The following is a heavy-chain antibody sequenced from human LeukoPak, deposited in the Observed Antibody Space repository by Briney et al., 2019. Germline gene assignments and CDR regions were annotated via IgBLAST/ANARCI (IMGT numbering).Heavy chain of an antibody. Sequence: SSQTLSLTCTVSGGSISSGAYFWSWIRQHPGKGREWIGYISYSGSTYYNPSLKSRVTISIDTSKNQFSLKLSSVTAADTAVYYCASEKKSAAGVFDYWGQGTLVTVSS. D-gene: IGHD6-13*01. CDR2: ISYSGST. CDR1: GGSISSGAYF. J-gene: IGHJ4*02. CDR3: ASEKKSAAGVFDY. V-gene: IGHV4-31*03.